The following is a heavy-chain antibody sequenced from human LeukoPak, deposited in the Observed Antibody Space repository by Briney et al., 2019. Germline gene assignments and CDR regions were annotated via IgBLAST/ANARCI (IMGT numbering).Heavy chain of an antibody. CDR2: INPNSGGT. J-gene: IGHJ4*02. CDR3: ARGTARGYSGYDFDY. Sequence: RASVKVSCKASGYTFTGYYMHWVRQAPGQGLEWMGWINPNSGGTNYAQKFQGRVTMTRDTSISTAYMELSRLRSDDTAVYYCARGTARGYSGYDFDYWGQGTLVTVSS. CDR1: GYTFTGYY. D-gene: IGHD5-12*01. V-gene: IGHV1-2*02.